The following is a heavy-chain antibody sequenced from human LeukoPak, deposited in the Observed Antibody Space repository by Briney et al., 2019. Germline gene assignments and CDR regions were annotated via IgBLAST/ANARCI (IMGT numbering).Heavy chain of an antibody. J-gene: IGHJ4*02. D-gene: IGHD6-13*01. CDR3: ARLVQSSIAADFFDY. Sequence: PGGSLRLSCAASGFTFSSYWMHWVRQAPGKGLVCVSRINSDGSSTSYADSVKGRFTISRDNAKNTLYLQMNSLRAEDTAVYYCARLVQSSIAADFFDYWGQGTLVTISS. CDR1: GFTFSSYW. CDR2: INSDGSST. V-gene: IGHV3-74*01.